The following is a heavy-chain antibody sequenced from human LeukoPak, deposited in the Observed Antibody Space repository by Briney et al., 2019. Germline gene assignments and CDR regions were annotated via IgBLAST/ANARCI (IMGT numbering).Heavy chain of an antibody. CDR2: IYYSGST. J-gene: IGHJ4*02. CDR1: GGSISSSSYY. D-gene: IGHD3-16*02. Sequence: SETLSLTCTVSGGSISSSSYYWGWIRQSPGKGLEWIGSIYYSGSTYYNPSLKSRVTISVVTSKNQFSLKLSSVTAADTAVYYCARHGSYRGIAATFWGQGTLVTVSS. CDR3: ARHGSYRGIAATF. V-gene: IGHV4-39*01.